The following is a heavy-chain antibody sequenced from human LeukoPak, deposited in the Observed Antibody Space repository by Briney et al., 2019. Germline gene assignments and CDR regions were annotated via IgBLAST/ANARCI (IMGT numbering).Heavy chain of an antibody. CDR3: ARGHLWFGELSRPKNWFDP. CDR1: GGSFSGYY. CDR2: INHSGST. Sequence: PSETLSLTCAVYGGSFSGYYWSWIRQPPGKGLEWIGEINHSGSTNYNPSLKSRVTISVDTSKNQFSLKLSSVTAADTAVYYCARGHLWFGELSRPKNWFDPWGQGTLVTVSS. V-gene: IGHV4-34*01. J-gene: IGHJ5*02. D-gene: IGHD3-10*01.